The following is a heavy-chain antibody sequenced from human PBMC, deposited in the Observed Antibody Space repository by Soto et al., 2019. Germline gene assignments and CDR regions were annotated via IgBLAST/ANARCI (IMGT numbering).Heavy chain of an antibody. D-gene: IGHD3-10*01. Sequence: GGSLRLSCAASGFSVTGNHMTWVRQAPGKGLEWVSSLYTGGTTYYADSVQGRFTISRDSSKNTLFLQMDRLRVEDSAVYYCARDLDTMGKGFDSWGPGTLVTVSS. J-gene: IGHJ4*02. CDR2: LYTGGTT. V-gene: IGHV3-53*01. CDR1: GFSVTGNH. CDR3: ARDLDTMGKGFDS.